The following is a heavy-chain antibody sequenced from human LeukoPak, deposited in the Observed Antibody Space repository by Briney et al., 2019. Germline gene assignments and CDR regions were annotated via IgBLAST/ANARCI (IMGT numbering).Heavy chain of an antibody. J-gene: IGHJ2*01. D-gene: IGHD4-17*01. CDR1: GGSMSSDY. Sequence: SETLSLTCTVSGGSMSSDYCSWIRQPPGKGLGFIGYIHYSGNTNYNPSLKSRVTMSVDTSKDHFSLKLSSVTAADTAVYYCARTGYGDHFNLWGRGTLVTVSS. CDR2: IHYSGNT. CDR3: ARTGYGDHFNL. V-gene: IGHV4-59*08.